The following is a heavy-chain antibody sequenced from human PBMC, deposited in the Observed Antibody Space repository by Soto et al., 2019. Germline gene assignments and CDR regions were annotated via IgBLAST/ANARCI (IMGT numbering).Heavy chain of an antibody. CDR2: INPNSGGT. D-gene: IGHD3-3*01. V-gene: IGHV1-2*04. J-gene: IGHJ6*02. CDR3: ARARLRFLESFFVRARDYYGMDV. CDR1: GDRFTGCY. Sequence: VSVEVSSKASGDRFTGCYRHWVRQAPGQGLEWMGWINPNSGGTNYAQKFQGWVTMTRDTSISTAYMELSRLRSDDTAVYYCARARLRFLESFFVRARDYYGMDVWGQGTTVTVSS.